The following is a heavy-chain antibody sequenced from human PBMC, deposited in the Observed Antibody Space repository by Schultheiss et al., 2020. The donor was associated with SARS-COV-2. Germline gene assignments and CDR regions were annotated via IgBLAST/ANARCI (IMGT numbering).Heavy chain of an antibody. CDR3: ASHQFYDYVWGSYYFDH. V-gene: IGHV4-39*01. J-gene: IGHJ4*02. CDR1: GGSISSSNW. Sequence: SQTLSLTCAVSGGSISSSNWWSWVRQPPGKGLEWMGSIYYSGSTYYNPSLKSRVTISVDTSKKQFSLKLSSVSAADTAVYYCASHQFYDYVWGSYYFDHWGQGTLVTVSS. D-gene: IGHD3-16*01. CDR2: IYYSGST.